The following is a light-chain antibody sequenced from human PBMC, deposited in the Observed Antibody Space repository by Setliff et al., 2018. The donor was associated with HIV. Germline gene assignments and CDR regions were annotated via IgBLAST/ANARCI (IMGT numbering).Light chain of an antibody. CDR2: DVS. CDR3: SSYTSKRSVI. J-gene: IGLJ2*01. Sequence: QSVLTQPASVSGSRGQSITISCTGTSSDVGGYDYVSWYQQHPGKAPKLLIYDVSNRPSGISNRFSGSKSGNTASLTISGLQAEDEADYYCSSYTSKRSVIFGGGTKVTVL. CDR1: SSDVGGYDY. V-gene: IGLV2-14*03.